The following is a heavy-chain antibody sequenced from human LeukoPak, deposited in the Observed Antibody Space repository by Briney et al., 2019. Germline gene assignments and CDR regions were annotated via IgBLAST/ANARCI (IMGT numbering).Heavy chain of an antibody. V-gene: IGHV3-21*04. Sequence: PGGSLRLSCAASEFTFSSYFMNWVRQAPGKGLEWVSSISSGSTYIYYADSVKGRFTISRDNAKNSLYLQMNSLRAEDMAFYYCAREGTSSSGYFDYWGQGTLVTVSS. CDR3: AREGTSSSGYFDY. J-gene: IGHJ4*02. CDR1: EFTFSSYF. D-gene: IGHD6-6*01. CDR2: ISSGSTYI.